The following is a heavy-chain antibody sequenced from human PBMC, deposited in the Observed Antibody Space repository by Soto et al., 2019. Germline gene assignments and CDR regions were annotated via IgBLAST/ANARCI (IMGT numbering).Heavy chain of an antibody. J-gene: IGHJ4*02. D-gene: IGHD1-26*01. CDR3: ARRGGATRYYLGC. CDR1: GFTSSSYA. V-gene: IGHV3-23*01. Sequence: EVQLLESGGGLVQPGGSLRLSCAASGFTSSSYAMSWVRQAPGKGLEWVSAISGSGGSTYYADSVKGRFTISRDNSKNTLHLQMNSLSAQDTAVYYCARRGGATRYYLGCWGQGTLVTVAA. CDR2: ISGSGGST.